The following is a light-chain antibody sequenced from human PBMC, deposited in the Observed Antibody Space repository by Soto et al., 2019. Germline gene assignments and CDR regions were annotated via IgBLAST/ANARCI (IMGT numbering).Light chain of an antibody. CDR3: QQYDTYFRYT. Sequence: DIQMTQSPATLSASLGDRVTITCRASQTINNNLAWYQKKPGKAPKLLIYGGYTLESGVPARFSGSGSGTEFTLTIRSLQPDDFAVYYCQQYDTYFRYTFGQGTKLDIK. CDR1: QTINNN. V-gene: IGKV1-5*01. J-gene: IGKJ2*01. CDR2: GGY.